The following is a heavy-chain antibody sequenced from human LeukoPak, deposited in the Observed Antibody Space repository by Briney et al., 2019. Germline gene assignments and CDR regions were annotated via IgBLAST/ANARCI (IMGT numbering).Heavy chain of an antibody. J-gene: IGHJ4*02. CDR1: GGSISSGSYY. CDR2: IYTSGST. CDR3: ARSPRSVIGVDY. D-gene: IGHD4-17*01. V-gene: IGHV4-61*02. Sequence: SETLSLTCTVSGGSISSGSYYWSWIRQPAGKGLEWIGRIYTSGSTNYNPSLKSRVTISVDTSKNQFSLKLSSVTAADTAVYYCARSPRSVIGVDYWGQGTLVTVSS.